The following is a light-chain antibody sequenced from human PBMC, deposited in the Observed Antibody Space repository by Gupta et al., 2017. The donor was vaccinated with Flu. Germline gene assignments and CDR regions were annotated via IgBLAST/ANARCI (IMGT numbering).Light chain of an antibody. Sequence: SYVLTQPPSVSVAPGQTAGITCGGNNIGSKSVHWYQRKPGQAPVLVVYDDDDRHSGIPERFSGSNSGNTATLTISGVEAGDEADYYCQVWDSSSDHLYVFGTGTKVTVL. CDR2: DDD. CDR3: QVWDSSSDHLYV. CDR1: NIGSKS. V-gene: IGLV3-21*02. J-gene: IGLJ1*01.